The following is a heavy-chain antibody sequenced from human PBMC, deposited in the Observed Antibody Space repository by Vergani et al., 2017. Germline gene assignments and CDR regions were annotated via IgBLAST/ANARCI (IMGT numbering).Heavy chain of an antibody. CDR1: GFTLSSHA. CDR2: IWYDGSKE. J-gene: IGHJ4*02. Sequence: QVQLVESGGGVVQPGGSLRLSCAGSGFTLSSHAMHWVRQAPGKGLEWVAFIWYDGSKEYYADSVKGRFTISRDNSKNTLYLQMNNLRAADTAVYYCARDGAAAGTRWGQGTLVTVSS. D-gene: IGHD6-13*01. CDR3: ARDGAAAGTR. V-gene: IGHV3-33*01.